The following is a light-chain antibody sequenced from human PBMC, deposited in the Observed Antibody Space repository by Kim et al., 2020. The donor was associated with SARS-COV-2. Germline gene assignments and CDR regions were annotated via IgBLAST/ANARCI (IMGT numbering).Light chain of an antibody. CDR1: GSNLGAGFD. Sequence: QSVLTQPPSVSGAPGQRVTVSCTGSGSNLGAGFDVHRYQQLPGAAPKLLIYHNANRPSGVPDRFSGSKSGTAASLAITGLLAEDEADYYCQSYDTALSAVVLGGGTQLTVL. CDR3: QSYDTALSAVV. V-gene: IGLV1-40*01. CDR2: HNA. J-gene: IGLJ2*01.